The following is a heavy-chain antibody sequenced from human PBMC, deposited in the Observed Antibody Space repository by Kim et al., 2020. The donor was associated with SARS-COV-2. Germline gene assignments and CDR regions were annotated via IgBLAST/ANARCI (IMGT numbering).Heavy chain of an antibody. V-gene: IGHV3-30-3*01. J-gene: IGHJ6*02. Sequence: GGSLRLSCAASGFTFSSYAMHWVRQAPGKGLEWVTVISYDGSNKYYADSVKGRFTISRDNSKNTLYLQMNSLRGDDTALYFCARASSSSTDYYYVMDVWGQGTTVSVSS. CDR2: ISYDGSNK. CDR3: ARASSSSTDYYYVMDV. CDR1: GFTFSSYA. D-gene: IGHD6-6*01.